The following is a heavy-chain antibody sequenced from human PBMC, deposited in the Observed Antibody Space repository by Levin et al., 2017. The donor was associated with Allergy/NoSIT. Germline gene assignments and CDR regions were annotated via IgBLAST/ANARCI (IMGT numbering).Heavy chain of an antibody. V-gene: IGHV3-23*01. CDR3: TKVVSAGGYHNTPTDY. CDR1: GFTFSSYA. J-gene: IGHJ4*02. CDR2: VSDSGGYT. Sequence: GGSLRLSCAASGFTFSSYAMSWVRQAPGKGLEWVSVVSDSGGYTYYADSVKGRFTISRDNSKNTLYLQMNSLRAEDTALYYCTKVVSAGGYHNTPTDYWGQGTLVTVSS. D-gene: IGHD3-10*01.